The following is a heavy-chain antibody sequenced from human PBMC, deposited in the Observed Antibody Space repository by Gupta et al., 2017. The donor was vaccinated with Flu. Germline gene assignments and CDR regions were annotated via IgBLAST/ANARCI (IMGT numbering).Heavy chain of an antibody. V-gene: IGHV3-23*01. CDR3: AKDPGGVVPAAIGGDY. CDR1: GFPFSSYA. Sequence: EVQLLESGGGLVQPGGSLRLSCAASGFPFSSYAMSWVRQAPGKGLEWVSAISGSGGSTYYADSVKGRFTISRDNSKNTLYLQMNSLRAEDTAVYYCAKDPGGVVPAAIGGDYWGQGTLVTVSS. D-gene: IGHD2-2*02. J-gene: IGHJ4*02. CDR2: ISGSGGST.